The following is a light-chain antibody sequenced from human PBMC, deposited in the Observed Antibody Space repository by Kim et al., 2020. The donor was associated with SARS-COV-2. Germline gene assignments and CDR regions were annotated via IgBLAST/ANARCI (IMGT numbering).Light chain of an antibody. CDR3: MIWHSSAWV. J-gene: IGLJ3*02. Sequence: LTCTLRSGINVGTYRIYWYQQKPGSPPQYLLRYKSDSDKQQGSGVPSRFSGSKDASANAGILLISGLQSEDEADYYCMIWHSSAWVFGGGTKLTVL. CDR2: YKSDSDK. CDR1: SGINVGTYR. V-gene: IGLV5-45*02.